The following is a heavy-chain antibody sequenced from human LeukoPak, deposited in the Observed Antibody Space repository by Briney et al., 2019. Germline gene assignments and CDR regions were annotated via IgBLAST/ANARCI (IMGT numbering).Heavy chain of an antibody. J-gene: IGHJ4*02. Sequence: GGSLRLSCAASGFAFNTYWMTWVRQAPGQGLEWVADIKEDGSEKYYVDSVKGRFTISRDNAKNSLFLQMNSLRAEDTAVYYCAREGYWGQGTLVTVSS. CDR2: IKEDGSEK. V-gene: IGHV3-7*01. CDR1: GFAFNTYW. CDR3: AREGY.